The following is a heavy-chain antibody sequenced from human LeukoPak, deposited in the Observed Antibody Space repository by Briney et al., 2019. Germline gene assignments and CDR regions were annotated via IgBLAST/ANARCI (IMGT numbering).Heavy chain of an antibody. J-gene: IGHJ6*03. V-gene: IGHV3-7*01. CDR2: IKEEGSEK. CDR1: GFTFSSYW. CDR3: ARLPAAIYYYFYMDV. Sequence: GGSLRLSCAASGFTFSSYWMSWVRQAPGKGLEWVANIKEEGSEKYVDSVKGRFTISRDNAKNSLFLQMNSLRAEDTAVYYCARLPAAIYYYFYMDVWGKGTTVTVSS. D-gene: IGHD2-2*01.